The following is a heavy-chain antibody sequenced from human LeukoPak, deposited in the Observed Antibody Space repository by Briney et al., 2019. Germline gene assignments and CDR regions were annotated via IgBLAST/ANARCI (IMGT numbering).Heavy chain of an antibody. CDR2: IYYSGST. J-gene: IGHJ4*02. CDR3: ATLWVAGYCSSTSCPDY. CDR1: GGSISSSSYY. Sequence: KTSETLSLTCTVSGGSISSSSYYWGWIRQPPGKGLEWIGSIYYSGSTYYNPSLKSRVTISVDTSKNQFSLKLSSVTAADTAVYYCATLWVAGYCSSTSCPDYWGQGTLVTVSS. V-gene: IGHV4-39*01. D-gene: IGHD2-2*01.